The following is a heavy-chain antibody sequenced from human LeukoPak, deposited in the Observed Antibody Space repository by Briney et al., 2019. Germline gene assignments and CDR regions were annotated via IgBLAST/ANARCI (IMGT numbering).Heavy chain of an antibody. J-gene: IGHJ4*02. Sequence: GGSLRLSCAASGFTFSSYSMNWVRQAPGKGLERVSSISSSSSYIYYADSVKGRFTISRDNAKNSLYLQMNSLRAEDTAVYYCARDYYGSGSYRYYFDYWGQGTLVTVSS. V-gene: IGHV3-21*01. CDR3: ARDYYGSGSYRYYFDY. CDR1: GFTFSSYS. CDR2: ISSSSSYI. D-gene: IGHD3-10*01.